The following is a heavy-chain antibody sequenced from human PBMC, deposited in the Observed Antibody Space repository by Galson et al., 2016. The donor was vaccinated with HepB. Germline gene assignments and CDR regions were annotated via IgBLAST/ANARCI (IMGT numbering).Heavy chain of an antibody. J-gene: IGHJ4*02. CDR1: GYTLTSSG. CDR3: ARASGYYDSSGYWYYFDY. D-gene: IGHD3-22*01. CDR2: IGVYNGNT. Sequence: SVKVSCKASGYTLTSSGISWVRQAPGQGLEWMGWIGVYNGNTNYAQKLQGRVTMTTDTSTSTAYMELRGLRSDDTAVYYCARASGYYDSSGYWYYFDYWGQGTLVTVSS. V-gene: IGHV1-18*01.